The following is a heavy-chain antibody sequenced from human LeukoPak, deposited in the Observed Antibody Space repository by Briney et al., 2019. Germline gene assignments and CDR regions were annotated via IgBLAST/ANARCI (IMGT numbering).Heavy chain of an antibody. CDR2: ISGSGGST. J-gene: IGHJ4*02. CDR3: AKEVTMVRGAFDY. D-gene: IGHD3-10*01. CDR1: GFTVSSNY. V-gene: IGHV3-23*01. Sequence: GGSLRLSCAASGFTVSSNYMSWVRQAPGKGLGWVSAISGSGGSTYYADSVKGQFTISRDNSKNTLYLQMNSLRAEDTAVYYCAKEVTMVRGAFDYWGQGTLVTVSS.